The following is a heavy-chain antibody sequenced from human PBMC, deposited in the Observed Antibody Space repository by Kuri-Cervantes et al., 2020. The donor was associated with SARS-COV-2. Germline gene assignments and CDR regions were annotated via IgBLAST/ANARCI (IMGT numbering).Heavy chain of an antibody. J-gene: IGHJ4*02. CDR2: INPNSGGT. CDR3: ARACSSTSCYFSEFNY. D-gene: IGHD2-2*01. CDR1: GYTLTGYY. V-gene: IGHV1-2*02. Sequence: ASVKVSCKASGYTLTGYYMHWVRQAPGQGLEWMGWINPNSGGTNYAQKFQGRVTMTRDTSISTAYMELSRLRSDNTAVYYCARACSSTSCYFSEFNYWGQGTLVTVSS.